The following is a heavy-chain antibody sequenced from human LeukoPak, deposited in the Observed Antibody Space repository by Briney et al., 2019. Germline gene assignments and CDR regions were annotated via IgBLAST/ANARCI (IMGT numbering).Heavy chain of an antibody. V-gene: IGHV6-1*01. CDR2: TYYRSKWYN. J-gene: IGHJ3*02. CDR1: GDSVFSNSS. D-gene: IGHD5-18*01. CDR3: VRGGQGDGHSADEGFDI. Sequence: SQTLSLTCAISGDSVFSNSSWNWIRQSPSRGLEWLGRTYYRSKWYNDYGVSVKSRININPDTSKNHFSLQLSSVTPEDAAVYYCVRGGQGDGHSADEGFDIWGQGTMVNVS.